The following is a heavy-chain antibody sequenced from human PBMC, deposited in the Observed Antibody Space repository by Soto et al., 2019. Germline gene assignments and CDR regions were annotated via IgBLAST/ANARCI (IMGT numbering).Heavy chain of an antibody. Sequence: ASVKVSCKASGYTFTIYSMHWVRQAPGQRLEWMGWINAGNGNTKYSQKFQGRVTMTRDTSASTVYMELSSLTSEDTAIYYCARDDCTSGVCYMSPFNYWGQGTLVTVSS. CDR1: GYTFTIYS. V-gene: IGHV1-3*01. D-gene: IGHD2-8*01. CDR3: ARDDCTSGVCYMSPFNY. CDR2: INAGNGNT. J-gene: IGHJ4*02.